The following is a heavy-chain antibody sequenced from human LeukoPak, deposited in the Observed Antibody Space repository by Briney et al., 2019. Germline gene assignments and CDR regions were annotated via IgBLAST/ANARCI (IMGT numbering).Heavy chain of an antibody. CDR2: ISGSGGST. Sequence: PGASLRLSCAASGFTFSSYAMSWVRQAPGKGLEGVSAISGSGGSTYYADSVKGRFTISRDNSKNTLYLQMNSLRAEDTAVYYCAKSRIDRAGTSGYFDYWGQGTLVTVSS. D-gene: IGHD3-10*01. CDR1: GFTFSSYA. V-gene: IGHV3-23*01. J-gene: IGHJ4*02. CDR3: AKSRIDRAGTSGYFDY.